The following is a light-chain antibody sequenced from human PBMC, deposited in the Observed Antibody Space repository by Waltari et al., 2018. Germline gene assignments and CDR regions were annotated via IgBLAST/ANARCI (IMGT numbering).Light chain of an antibody. V-gene: IGKV2-40*01. CDR3: VQAIAFPFT. J-gene: IGKJ3*01. Sequence: DIVMTQTPLSLPITPGGPASISCRSSQSLLHSNGNTYLHWYLQKPGQSPQVLIYGGSNRASGFPDRFSGSGSGTDFTLKISKVEAEDVGIYSCVQAIAFPFTFGPGTKLDIK. CDR2: GGS. CDR1: QSLLHSNGNTY.